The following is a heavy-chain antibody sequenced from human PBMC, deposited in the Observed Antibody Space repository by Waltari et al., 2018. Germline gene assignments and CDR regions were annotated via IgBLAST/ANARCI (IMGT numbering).Heavy chain of an antibody. V-gene: IGHV5-51*01. Sequence: EVQLVQSGAEVKKPGESLKISCKGSGYSFTSYWIGWVRQMPGKGLEWMGIISPGDSDTRYSPSFQGQVTISADKSISTAYLQWSSLKASDTAMYYCARSTVGYNWNYAPHYYMDVWGKGTTVTVSS. CDR2: ISPGDSDT. D-gene: IGHD1-7*01. J-gene: IGHJ6*03. CDR3: ARSTVGYNWNYAPHYYMDV. CDR1: GYSFTSYW.